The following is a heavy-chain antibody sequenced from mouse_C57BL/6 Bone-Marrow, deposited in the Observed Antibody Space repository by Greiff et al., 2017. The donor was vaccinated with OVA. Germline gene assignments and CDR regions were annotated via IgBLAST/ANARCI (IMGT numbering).Heavy chain of an antibody. J-gene: IGHJ2*01. CDR1: GFTFSDYG. CDR3: ARVTTVVDSDYFDY. Sequence: EVQRVESGGGLVKPGGSLKLSCAASGFTFSDYGMHWVRQAPEKGLEWVAYISSGSSTIYYADTVKGRFTISRDNAKNTLFLQMTSLRSEDTAMYYCARVTTVVDSDYFDYWGQGTTLTVSS. D-gene: IGHD1-1*01. V-gene: IGHV5-17*01. CDR2: ISSGSSTI.